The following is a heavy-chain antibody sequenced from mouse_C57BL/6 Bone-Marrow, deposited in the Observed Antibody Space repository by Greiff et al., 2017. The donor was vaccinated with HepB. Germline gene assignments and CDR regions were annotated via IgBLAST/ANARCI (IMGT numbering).Heavy chain of an antibody. V-gene: IGHV1-81*01. CDR3: ARADDYYYYFDY. CDR2: IYPRSGNT. CDR1: GYTFTSYG. D-gene: IGHD2-3*01. Sequence: QVQLQHSGAELARPGASVKLSCKASGYTFTSYGISWVKQRTGQGLEWIGEIYPRSGNTYYNEKFKGKATLTADKSSSTAYMELRSLTSEDSAVYFCARADDYYYYFDYWGQGTTLTVSS. J-gene: IGHJ2*01.